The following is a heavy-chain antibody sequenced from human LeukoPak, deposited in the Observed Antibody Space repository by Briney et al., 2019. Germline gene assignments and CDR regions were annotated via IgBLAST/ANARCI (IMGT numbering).Heavy chain of an antibody. D-gene: IGHD3-22*01. J-gene: IGHJ6*02. CDR1: GFTFSSYA. Sequence: GGSLRLSCAASGFTFSSYAMSWVRQAPGKGLEWVSYISSSGSTIYYADSVKGRFTISRDNAKNSLYLQMNSLRAEDTAVYYCARDWPYYDSSGYYPKSWYYYYGMDVWGQGTTVTVSS. V-gene: IGHV3-48*04. CDR3: ARDWPYYDSSGYYPKSWYYYYGMDV. CDR2: ISSSGSTI.